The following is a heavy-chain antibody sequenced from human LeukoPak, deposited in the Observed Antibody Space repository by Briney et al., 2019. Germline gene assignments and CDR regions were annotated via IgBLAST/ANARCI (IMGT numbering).Heavy chain of an antibody. CDR1: GDSISSGSYY. J-gene: IGHJ3*02. CDR3: ATELTRQWLVLSGAFDI. V-gene: IGHV4-61*02. Sequence: SETLSLTCTVSGDSISSGSYYWSWIRQPAGKGLEWIGRIYTSGSTNYNPSLKSRVTMSVDTSKNQFSLKLSSVTAADTAVYYCATELTRQWLVLSGAFDIRGQGTMVTVSS. D-gene: IGHD6-19*01. CDR2: IYTSGST.